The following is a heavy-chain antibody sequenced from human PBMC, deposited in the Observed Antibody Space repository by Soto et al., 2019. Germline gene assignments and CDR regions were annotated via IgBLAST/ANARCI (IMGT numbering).Heavy chain of an antibody. J-gene: IGHJ6*02. Sequence: SETLSLTCTVSGGSISSYYWGWIRQPPGKGLEWIGYIYYSGSTNYNPSLKSRVTISVDTSKNQFSLKLSSVTAADTAVYYCARDLAYCSGGSCYGSYYYYGMDVWGQGTTVTVSS. D-gene: IGHD2-15*01. CDR2: IYYSGST. CDR3: ARDLAYCSGGSCYGSYYYYGMDV. CDR1: GGSISSYY. V-gene: IGHV4-59*01.